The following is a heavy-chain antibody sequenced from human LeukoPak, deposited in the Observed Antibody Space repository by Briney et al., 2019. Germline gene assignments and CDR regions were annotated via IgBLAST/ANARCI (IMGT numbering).Heavy chain of an antibody. V-gene: IGHV4-31*03. CDR3: ARTDNWSASTTSSLDY. Sequence: SETLSLTCTVSGGSISSGGYYWSWIRQHPGKGLEWIGYIYYSGSTYYNPSLKSRVTISVDTSKNQFSLKLSSVTAADTAVYFCARTDNWSASTTSSLDYWGQGTLVTVSS. CDR1: GGSISSGGYY. D-gene: IGHD2-2*01. CDR2: IYYSGST. J-gene: IGHJ4*02.